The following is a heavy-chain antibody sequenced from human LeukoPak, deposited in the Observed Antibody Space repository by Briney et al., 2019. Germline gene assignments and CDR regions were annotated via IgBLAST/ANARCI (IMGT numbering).Heavy chain of an antibody. V-gene: IGHV4-38-2*02. CDR2: IYRSGST. J-gene: IGHJ6*03. D-gene: IGHD1-1*01. CDR3: ARGRVSSSTWYSTYYYYFYMDV. CDR1: GYSISSGYY. Sequence: SETLSLTCTVSGYSISSGYYWGWIRQPPGKGLEWIGTIYRSGSTYYNPSLKSRVTISVDTSKNLFSLRLRSVTAADTAVYFCARGRVSSSTWYSTYYYYFYMDVWGKGTTVTVSS.